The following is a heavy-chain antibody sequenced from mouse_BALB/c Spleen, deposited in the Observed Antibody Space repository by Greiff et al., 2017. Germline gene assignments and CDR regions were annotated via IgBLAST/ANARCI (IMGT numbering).Heavy chain of an antibody. V-gene: IGHV5-6*01. J-gene: IGHJ2*01. CDR2: ISSGGSYT. Sequence: EVQRVESGGDLVKPGGSLKLSCAASGFTFSSYGMSWVRQTPDKRLEWVATISSGGSYTYYPDSVKGRFTISRDNAKNTLYLQMSSLKSEDTAMYYCASGDSYYYGSSYDYFDYWGQGTTLTVSS. CDR3: ASGDSYYYGSSYDYFDY. CDR1: GFTFSSYG. D-gene: IGHD1-1*01.